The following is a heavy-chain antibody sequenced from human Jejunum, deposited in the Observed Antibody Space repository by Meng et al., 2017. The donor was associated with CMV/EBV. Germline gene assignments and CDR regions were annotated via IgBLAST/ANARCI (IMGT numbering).Heavy chain of an antibody. CDR2: IRYDGSNK. Sequence: FLLDKYGMHWVRQAPGKGLEWVSIIRYDGSNKYYSTSVRGRFTISRDNAKNSLYLQMDSLRPEDTALYYCAKGLSGYDFGAFDIWGQGTVVTVSS. CDR1: FLLDKYG. V-gene: IGHV3-30*02. D-gene: IGHD5-12*01. CDR3: AKGLSGYDFGAFDI. J-gene: IGHJ3*02.